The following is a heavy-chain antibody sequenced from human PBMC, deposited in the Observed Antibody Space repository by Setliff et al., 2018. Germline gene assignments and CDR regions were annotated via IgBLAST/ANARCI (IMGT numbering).Heavy chain of an antibody. J-gene: IGHJ4*02. CDR3: ARRPRAVYGSGRRNWFLDY. Sequence: GASVKVSCKTSGYTFSDYYMYWARQAPGQGLEWLGWISVYSGNTDYAQNFQGRVTMTADTSTSTAYMELRSLTSDDTAVYYCARRPRAVYGSGRRNWFLDYWGQGTRVTVSS. D-gene: IGHD3-10*01. CDR2: ISVYSGNT. V-gene: IGHV1-18*01. CDR1: GYTFSDYY.